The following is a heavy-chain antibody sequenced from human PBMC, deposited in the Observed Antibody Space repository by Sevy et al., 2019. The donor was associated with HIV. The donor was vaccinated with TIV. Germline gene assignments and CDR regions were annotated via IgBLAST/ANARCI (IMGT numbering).Heavy chain of an antibody. D-gene: IGHD3-22*01. CDR3: ARGGYYYDNAAYYALDS. CDR2: IWSDGAYQ. Sequence: GGSLRLSCAATGFTFSNYAMHWVRQAPDKGMEWVAIIWSDGAYQYHGDSVKGRFTISRDNSKNTLSLQMNNVRVEDTAVYYCARGGYYYDNAAYYALDSWGQGTLVTVSS. J-gene: IGHJ4*02. V-gene: IGHV3-33*01. CDR1: GFTFSNYA.